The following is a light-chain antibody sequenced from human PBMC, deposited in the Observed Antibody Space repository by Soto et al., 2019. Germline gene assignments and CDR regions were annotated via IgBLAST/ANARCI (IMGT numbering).Light chain of an antibody. CDR2: DAS. J-gene: IGKJ4*01. CDR3: QQRSHWPPLT. CDR1: QSVSNF. Sequence: DIVLTQSPATLSLSPGERATLSCRASQSVSNFLAWYQQKPGQAPRLLIYDASNRAAGIPARFSGSGSGTDFTLTIDSLEPEDFAIYYCQQRSHWPPLTFGGGTKVEIK. V-gene: IGKV3-11*01.